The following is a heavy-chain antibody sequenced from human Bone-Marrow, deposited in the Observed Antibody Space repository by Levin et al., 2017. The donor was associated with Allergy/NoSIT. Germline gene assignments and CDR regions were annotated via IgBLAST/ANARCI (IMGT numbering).Heavy chain of an antibody. D-gene: IGHD3-22*01. Sequence: ASETLSLTCTVSGASISSGDYYWSWIRQPPGKGLEWIGYIYNSGNTYYNPSLKSRVTLSLDTSKNQVSLNLTSVTAADTALYYCARTKDYSDSTAYSAFDYWGQGTLVTVSS. J-gene: IGHJ4*01. V-gene: IGHV4-30-4*01. CDR1: GASISSGDYY. CDR2: IYNSGNT. CDR3: ARTKDYSDSTAYSAFDY.